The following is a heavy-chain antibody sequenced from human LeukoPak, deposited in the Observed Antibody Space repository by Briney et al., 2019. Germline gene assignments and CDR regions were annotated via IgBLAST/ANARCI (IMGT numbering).Heavy chain of an antibody. D-gene: IGHD1-26*01. CDR1: GFTFSSYS. Sequence: SGGSLRLSCAASGFTFSSYSMNWVRQAPGKGLEWVSSISSSSSYIYYADSVKGRFIISRDNAKNSLYLQMNSLRAEDTAVYYCARDRDWELPFDYWGQGTLVTVSS. J-gene: IGHJ4*02. CDR2: ISSSSSYI. CDR3: ARDRDWELPFDY. V-gene: IGHV3-21*01.